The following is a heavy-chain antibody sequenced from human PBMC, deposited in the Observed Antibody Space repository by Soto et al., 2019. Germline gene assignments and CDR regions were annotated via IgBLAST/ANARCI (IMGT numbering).Heavy chain of an antibody. D-gene: IGHD1-7*01. CDR2: ISGSGGST. CDR1: GVTCSSYA. Sequence: GGYPRLCCAASGVTCSSYAMSWVGQAPGKGLEWVSAISGSGGSTYYADSVKGRFTISRDNSKNTLYLQMNSLRAEDTAVYYCAKYREELRRSRSIDPWGPALLVT. J-gene: IGHJ5*02. CDR3: AKYREELRRSRSIDP. V-gene: IGHV3-23*01.